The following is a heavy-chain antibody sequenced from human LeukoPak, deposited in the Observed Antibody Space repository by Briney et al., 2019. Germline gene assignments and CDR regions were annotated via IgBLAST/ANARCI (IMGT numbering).Heavy chain of an antibody. CDR2: ASGSGDSI. Sequence: PGGSLRLSCAASGFTFSNYAMSWVRQAPGKGLEWVSLASGSGDSIFYADSVQGRFTISRDNSKNTLFLQMSSLRAEDTAVYYCAKDPNGDYVGAFDTWGQGTMVIVSS. J-gene: IGHJ3*02. D-gene: IGHD4-17*01. CDR3: AKDPNGDYVGAFDT. V-gene: IGHV3-23*01. CDR1: GFTFSNYA.